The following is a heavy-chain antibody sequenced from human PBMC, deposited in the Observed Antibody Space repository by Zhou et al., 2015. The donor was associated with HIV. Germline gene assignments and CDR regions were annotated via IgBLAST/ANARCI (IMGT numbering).Heavy chain of an antibody. V-gene: IGHV3-23*04. Sequence: EMQLVESGGAVVQPGGSLRVSCTGSGFDFSHAWMNWVRQAPGKGLEWVSAISNGGDSSYYADCAKGRFTISRDNSKNTLYLQMNSLRAEDTAVYYCARAAYYDFWSGYYPEGHYYYYYMDVWGKGTTVTVSS. J-gene: IGHJ6*03. D-gene: IGHD3-3*01. CDR3: ARAAYYDFWSGYYPEGHYYYYYMDV. CDR2: ISNGGDSS. CDR1: GFDFSHA.